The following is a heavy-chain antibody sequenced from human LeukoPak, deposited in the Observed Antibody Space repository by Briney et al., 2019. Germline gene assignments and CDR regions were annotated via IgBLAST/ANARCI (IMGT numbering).Heavy chain of an antibody. D-gene: IGHD2-15*01. Sequence: GGSLRLSCAAPGFTFSSYSMNWVRQAPGKGLEWVSSISSSSSYIYYADSVKGRFTISRDNAKNSLYLQMNSLRAEDTAVYYCARGGRGGYCSGGSCYSGHGMDVWGKGTTVTVSS. V-gene: IGHV3-21*01. CDR2: ISSSSSYI. J-gene: IGHJ6*04. CDR1: GFTFSSYS. CDR3: ARGGRGGYCSGGSCYSGHGMDV.